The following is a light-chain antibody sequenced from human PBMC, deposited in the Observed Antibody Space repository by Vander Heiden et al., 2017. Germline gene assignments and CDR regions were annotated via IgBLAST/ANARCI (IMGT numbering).Light chain of an antibody. Sequence: EIVMTQSPATLSVSPGKRATLYCRASQSVSSNLAWYQQKPGQAPRLLIYGASTRATDVPARFSGSGSGTEFTLTISSLQSEDFAVYYCQQYKNWPLTFGQGTKVEIK. CDR1: QSVSSN. CDR2: GAS. CDR3: QQYKNWPLT. J-gene: IGKJ1*01. V-gene: IGKV3-15*01.